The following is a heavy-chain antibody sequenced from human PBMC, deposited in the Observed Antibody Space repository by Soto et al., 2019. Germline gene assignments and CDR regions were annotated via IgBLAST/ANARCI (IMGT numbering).Heavy chain of an antibody. Sequence: PGESLKISCRGSGFTFTNHWIAWVRQMPGKGLEWVGIVWPGDSDVRYSPSFQGQVTISADKSISAAYLQWSTLKASDTAVYFCARLLLTTSFFDLWGQGTLVTV. CDR1: GFTFTNHW. V-gene: IGHV5-51*01. CDR3: ARLLLTTSFFDL. D-gene: IGHD4-17*01. J-gene: IGHJ4*02. CDR2: VWPGDSDV.